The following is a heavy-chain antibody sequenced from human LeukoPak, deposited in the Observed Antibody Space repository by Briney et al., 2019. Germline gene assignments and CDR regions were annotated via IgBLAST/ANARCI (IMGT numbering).Heavy chain of an antibody. J-gene: IGHJ4*02. Sequence: ASVKVSCKVSGYTLTELSMHWVRQAPGKGLEWMGGFDPEDGETIYAQKFQGRVTMTEDTSTDTAYMELSSLRSDDTAVYYCARDGYSSGWFDFDYWGQGTLVTVSS. CDR1: GYTLTELS. V-gene: IGHV1-24*01. D-gene: IGHD6-19*01. CDR3: ARDGYSSGWFDFDY. CDR2: FDPEDGET.